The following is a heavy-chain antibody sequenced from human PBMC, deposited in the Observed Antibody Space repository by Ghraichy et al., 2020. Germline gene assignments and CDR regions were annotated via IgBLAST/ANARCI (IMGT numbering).Heavy chain of an antibody. J-gene: IGHJ4*02. V-gene: IGHV3-23*01. CDR1: GFTFSSYA. CDR2: TSGSDGTT. D-gene: IGHD6-19*01. CDR3: AKGSYSSVWYLFDY. Sequence: GESLNISCAASGFTFSSYAVSWVRQAPGKGLEWVSGTSGSDGTTYYADSVKGRFTVSRDNSKDTLFLQMNSLRAEDTAVYYCAKGSYSSVWYLFDYWGQGTLVTVSS.